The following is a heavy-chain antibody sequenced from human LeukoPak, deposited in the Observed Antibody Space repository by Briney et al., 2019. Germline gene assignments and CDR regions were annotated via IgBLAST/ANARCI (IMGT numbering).Heavy chain of an antibody. CDR2: INPNSGGT. J-gene: IGHJ5*02. CDR3: ARGEDIVVVPAALNWFDP. D-gene: IGHD2-2*01. V-gene: IGHV1-2*02. Sequence: ASVKVSCKASGYTFTGYYMHWLRQAPGQGLEWMGWINPNSGGTNYAQKFQGRVTMTRDTSISTAYMELSRLRSDDTAVYYCARGEDIVVVPAALNWFDPWGQGTLVTVSS. CDR1: GYTFTGYY.